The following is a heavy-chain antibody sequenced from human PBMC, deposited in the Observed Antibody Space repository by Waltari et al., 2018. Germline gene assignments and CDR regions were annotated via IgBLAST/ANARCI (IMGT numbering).Heavy chain of an antibody. D-gene: IGHD1-26*01. CDR1: GYNFTSYD. CDR2: LNPNRSKT. CDR3: ARDYLVGATTDAFDI. J-gene: IGHJ3*02. V-gene: IGHV1-8*01. Sequence: QVQLVQSGAEVKKPGASVKVSCKASGYNFTSYDINWVRQATGQGLEWMVWLNPNRSKTGYAQKCQGRVTMTRNTSISTAYMELGSLRSEDTAVYYCARDYLVGATTDAFDIWGQGTMVTVSS.